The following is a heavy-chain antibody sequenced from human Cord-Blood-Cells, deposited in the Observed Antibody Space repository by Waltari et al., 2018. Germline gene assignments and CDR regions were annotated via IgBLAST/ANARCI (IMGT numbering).Heavy chain of an antibody. V-gene: IGHV1-69*10. CDR3: AGGIAAAAFDY. Sequence: QVQLVQSGAEVKKPGSSVKVSCKASGGTFSSYAISWVRQAPGQGLEWMGGIIPILGIASYSQKFQGRVTITADKSTSTAYMELSSLRSEDTAVYYWAGGIAAAAFDYWGQGTLVTVSS. CDR2: IIPILGIA. D-gene: IGHD6-13*01. J-gene: IGHJ4*02. CDR1: GGTFSSYA.